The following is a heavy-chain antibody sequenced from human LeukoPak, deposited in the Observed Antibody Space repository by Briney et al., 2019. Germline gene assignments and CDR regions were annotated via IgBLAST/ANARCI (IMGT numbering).Heavy chain of an antibody. CDR2: ISYDGYNK. D-gene: IGHD2-15*01. CDR1: GFTFNNYD. CDR3: VRGADCSGGSCSGLDV. Sequence: GRSLRLSCAGSGFTFNNYDIHWVRQAPGKGLEWVAVISYDGYNKYYIDSVKGRFSISRDNSKKTLYLEMNGLRGEDTAVYYCVRGADCSGGSCSGLDVWGQGTTVTVSS. V-gene: IGHV3-30*03. J-gene: IGHJ6*02.